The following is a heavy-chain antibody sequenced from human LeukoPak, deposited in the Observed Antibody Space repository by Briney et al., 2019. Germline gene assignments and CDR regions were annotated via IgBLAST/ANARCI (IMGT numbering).Heavy chain of an antibody. CDR1: GFTFSSYA. V-gene: IGHV3-7*01. Sequence: GGSLRLSCAASGFTFSSYAMSWVRQAPGKGLEWVANIKQDGSEKYYVDSVKGRFTISRDNAKNSLYLQMNSLRAEDTAVYYCARWANTIDYWGQGTLVTVSS. CDR2: IKQDGSEK. CDR3: ARWANTIDY. J-gene: IGHJ4*02.